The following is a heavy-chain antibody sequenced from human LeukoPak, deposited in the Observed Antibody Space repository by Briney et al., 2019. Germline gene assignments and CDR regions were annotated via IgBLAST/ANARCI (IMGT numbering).Heavy chain of an antibody. V-gene: IGHV3-64*01. D-gene: IGHD3-10*01. CDR2: ISGNGGNT. J-gene: IGHJ4*02. Sequence: GGSLRLSCAASGFTFSSHAMHWVRQAPGKGLEYVSAISGNGGNTWYRNSVKGRFTISRDNSKNTLYLQMNSLRAEDTAVYYCAKDGRMVRGVAPFDYWGQGTLVTVSS. CDR3: AKDGRMVRGVAPFDY. CDR1: GFTFSSHA.